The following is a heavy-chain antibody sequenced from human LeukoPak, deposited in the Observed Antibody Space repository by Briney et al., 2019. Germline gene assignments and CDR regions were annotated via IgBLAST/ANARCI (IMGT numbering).Heavy chain of an antibody. CDR2: INHSGST. D-gene: IGHD2-21*02. CDR1: GGSFSGYY. V-gene: IGHV4-34*01. CDR3: ARGLYCGGDCFNYFDY. Sequence: PSETLSLTCAVYGGSFSGYYWSWIRQPPRKGLEWIGEINHSGSTNYNPSLKSRVTISVDTSKNQFSLKLSSVTAADTAVYYCARGLYCGGDCFNYFDYWGQGTLVTVSS. J-gene: IGHJ4*02.